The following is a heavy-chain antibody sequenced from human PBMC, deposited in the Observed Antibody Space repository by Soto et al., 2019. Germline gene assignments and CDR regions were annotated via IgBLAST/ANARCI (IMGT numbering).Heavy chain of an antibody. V-gene: IGHV1-18*01. CDR2: ISVHNGNT. Sequence: QVQLVQSGAEVKKPGASVKVSCKASGYTFTSYGISWVRQAPGQGLEWMGWISVHNGNTKYAQKLQGRVTMTTDTXXXXXXXXXXXXXXXDTAVXXXXRDLNLGLGDYWGQGTLVTVSS. D-gene: IGHD7-27*01. J-gene: IGHJ4*02. CDR3: XRDLNLGLGDY. CDR1: GYTFTSYG.